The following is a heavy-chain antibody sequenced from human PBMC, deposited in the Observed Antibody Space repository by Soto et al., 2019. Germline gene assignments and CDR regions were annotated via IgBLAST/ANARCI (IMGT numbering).Heavy chain of an antibody. J-gene: IGHJ5*02. D-gene: IGHD3-22*01. CDR1: GGSISSGGYY. V-gene: IGHV4-31*03. CDR2: IYYSGRT. Sequence: QVQLQESGPGLVKPSQTLSLTCTVPGGSISSGGYYWNWIRQHPGKGLEWIGYIYYSGRTYYNPSLKSGVTISVETSKNQFSLKLSSVTAADTAVYYCARGSYYDSSGYYGPWGQGTLVTVSS. CDR3: ARGSYYDSSGYYGP.